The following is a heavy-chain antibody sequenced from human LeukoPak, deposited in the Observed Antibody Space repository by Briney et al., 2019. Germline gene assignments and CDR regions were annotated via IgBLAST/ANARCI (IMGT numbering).Heavy chain of an antibody. CDR2: INHSGST. D-gene: IGHD2-2*01. CDR3: ARGYCSSTSCSDDDVFDI. V-gene: IGHV4-34*01. Sequence: PSETLSLTCAVYGGSFSGYYWSWIRQPPGKGLEWIGEINHSGSTYYNPSLKSRVTISVDTSKNQFSLKLSSVTAADTAVYYCARGYCSSTSCSDDDVFDIWGQGTMVTVSS. CDR1: GGSFSGYY. J-gene: IGHJ3*02.